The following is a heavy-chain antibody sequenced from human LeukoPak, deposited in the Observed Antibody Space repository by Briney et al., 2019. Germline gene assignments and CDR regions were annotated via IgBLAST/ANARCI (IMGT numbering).Heavy chain of an antibody. CDR3: ARGTSYYGFFGY. Sequence: ASVKVSCKASGYTFTSYDINWVRQATGQGLEWMGWMNPNSGNTGYAQKFQGRVTMTRNTSISTAYMELSSLRSGDTAVYYCARGTSYYGFFGYWGQGTLVTVSS. CDR1: GYTFTSYD. V-gene: IGHV1-8*01. D-gene: IGHD1-26*01. CDR2: MNPNSGNT. J-gene: IGHJ4*02.